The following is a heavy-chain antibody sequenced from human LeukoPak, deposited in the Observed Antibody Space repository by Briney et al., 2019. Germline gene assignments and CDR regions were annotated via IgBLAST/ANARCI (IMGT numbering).Heavy chain of an antibody. CDR2: IIPIFGTA. Sequence: AASVKVSCKASGGTFSSYAISWVRQAPGQGLEWMGRIIPIFGTANYAQKFQGRVTITTDETTSTAYMELSSLRSEDTAVYYRARDLEMATIDDAFDIWGQGTMVTVSS. V-gene: IGHV1-69*05. CDR3: ARDLEMATIDDAFDI. CDR1: GGTFSSYA. D-gene: IGHD5-24*01. J-gene: IGHJ3*02.